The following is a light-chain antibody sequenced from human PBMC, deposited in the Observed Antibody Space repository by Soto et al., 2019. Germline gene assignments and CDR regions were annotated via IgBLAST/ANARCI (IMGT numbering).Light chain of an antibody. J-gene: IGKJ2*01. V-gene: IGKV1-39*01. Sequence: DIQMTQSPSSLSASVGDRVTITCRASQSISSYLNWYQQKPGKAPRLLIYDASSLQSGVPSRFGGSGSGTDFTLTISSLQPEDIATYYCQQSYTTPRYTFGQGTKLEI. CDR2: DAS. CDR3: QQSYTTPRYT. CDR1: QSISSY.